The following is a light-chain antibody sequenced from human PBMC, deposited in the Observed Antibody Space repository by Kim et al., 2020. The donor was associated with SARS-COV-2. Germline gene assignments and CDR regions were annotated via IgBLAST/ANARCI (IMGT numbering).Light chain of an antibody. Sequence: DIQMTQSPPSLSASVGDTVTITCQVSQDIRKSLNWYQQKPGQAPKPLIYDASDLETGVPSRFSGSGSGTDFTFTISNLQPEDTATFYCQQYNYLPLTFGGGTKVDIK. J-gene: IGKJ4*01. CDR1: QDIRKS. CDR2: DAS. V-gene: IGKV1-33*01. CDR3: QQYNYLPLT.